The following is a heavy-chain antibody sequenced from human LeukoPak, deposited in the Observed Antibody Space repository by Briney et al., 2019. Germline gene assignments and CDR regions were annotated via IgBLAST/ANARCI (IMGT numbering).Heavy chain of an antibody. J-gene: IGHJ5*02. CDR1: GYSISSGYY. CDR3: TRLSGYYDSSGYASPESA. D-gene: IGHD3-22*01. Sequence: SETLSLTCTVSGYSISSGYYWGWIRQPPGKRLEWIGSIYHSGSTYYNPSLKSRVTISVDTSKNQFSLKLSSVTAADTAVYYCTRLSGYYDSSGYASPESAWGQGTLVTVSS. CDR2: IYHSGST. V-gene: IGHV4-38-2*02.